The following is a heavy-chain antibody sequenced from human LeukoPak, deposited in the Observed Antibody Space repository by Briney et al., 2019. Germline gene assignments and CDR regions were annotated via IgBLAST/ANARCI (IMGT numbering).Heavy chain of an antibody. J-gene: IGHJ4*02. CDR2: ISAYNGNT. CDR1: GYTFTSYG. Sequence: ASVKVSCKAPGYTFTSYGISWVRQAPGQGLEWMGWISAYNGNTNYAQKLQGRVTMTTDTSTSTAYMELKSLRSDDTALYYCARDVVGATSFDYWGQGTLVTVSS. D-gene: IGHD1-26*01. V-gene: IGHV1-18*01. CDR3: ARDVVGATSFDY.